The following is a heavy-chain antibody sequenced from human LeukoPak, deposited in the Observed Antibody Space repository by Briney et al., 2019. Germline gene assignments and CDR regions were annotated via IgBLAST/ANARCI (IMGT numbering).Heavy chain of an antibody. CDR1: GFTFSSYE. D-gene: IGHD4-17*01. CDR3: ARACLGDYYFDY. J-gene: IGHJ4*02. Sequence: GGSLRLSCAASGFTFSSYEMNWVRQAPGKGLEWVSYISSSGSTIYYADSVKGRFTISRDNAKNSLYLQMNSLRAEDTAVYYCARACLGDYYFDYWGQGTLVTVSS. CDR2: ISSSGSTI. V-gene: IGHV3-48*03.